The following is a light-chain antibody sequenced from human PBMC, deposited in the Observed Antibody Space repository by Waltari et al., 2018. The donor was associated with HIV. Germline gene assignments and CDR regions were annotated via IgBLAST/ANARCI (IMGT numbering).Light chain of an antibody. Sequence: EIVLTQSPGTLSVSPGERVTLSCRASQSVSSSYLAWYQQKPGQAPRLLIYAASNRATGIPDRISGSGSGTDFTLTISRLEPEDFAVYYCQQYGSSPPRTFGQGTRVEIK. V-gene: IGKV3-20*01. CDR1: QSVSSSY. J-gene: IGKJ1*01. CDR3: QQYGSSPPRT. CDR2: AAS.